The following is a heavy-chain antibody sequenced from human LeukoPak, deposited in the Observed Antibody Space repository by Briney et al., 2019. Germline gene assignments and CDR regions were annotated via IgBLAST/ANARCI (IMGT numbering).Heavy chain of an antibody. CDR3: ARRLDFWSGYYRAFDI. V-gene: IGHV4-34*01. CDR1: GGSFSGYY. CDR2: INHSGST. Sequence: PSETLSLTCAVYGGSFSGYYWSWIRQPPGKGLEWIGEINHSGSTNYNPSLKSRVTISVDTSKNQFSLKLSSVTAADTAVYYCARRLDFWSGYYRAFDIWGQGTVDTVSS. J-gene: IGHJ3*02. D-gene: IGHD3-3*01.